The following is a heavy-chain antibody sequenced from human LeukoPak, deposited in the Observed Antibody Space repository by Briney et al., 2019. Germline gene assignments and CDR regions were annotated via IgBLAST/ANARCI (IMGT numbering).Heavy chain of an antibody. D-gene: IGHD5-24*01. CDR2: IYSSSSHI. CDR1: GVTFSSHS. J-gene: IGHJ4*02. Sequence: PVGALRLSCAASGVTFSSHSMSWVRQAPGKGLEWVSSIYSSSSHIYYADSVKGRFTISRDNAKNSLFLQMNNLRAEDTAVYYCAREFRSQLDGYSPPYHFDYWGQGALVTDSP. V-gene: IGHV3-21*01. CDR3: AREFRSQLDGYSPPYHFDY.